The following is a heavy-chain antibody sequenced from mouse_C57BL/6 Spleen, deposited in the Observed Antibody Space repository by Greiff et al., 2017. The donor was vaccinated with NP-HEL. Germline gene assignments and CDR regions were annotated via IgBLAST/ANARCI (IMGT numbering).Heavy chain of an antibody. CDR2: IYPSDSET. CDR3: ARDGSSRRGAMDY. CDR1: GYTFTSYW. J-gene: IGHJ4*01. V-gene: IGHV1-61*01. Sequence: QVQLQQSGAELVRPGSSVKLSCKASGYTFTSYWMDWVKQRPGQGLEWIGNIYPSDSETHYNQKFKDKATLTVDKSSSTAYMQLSSLTSEDSAVYYCARDGSSRRGAMDYWGQGTSVTVSS.